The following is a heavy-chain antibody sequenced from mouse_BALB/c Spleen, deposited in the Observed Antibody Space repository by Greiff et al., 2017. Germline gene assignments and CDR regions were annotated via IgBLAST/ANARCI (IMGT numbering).Heavy chain of an antibody. D-gene: IGHD2-2*01. CDR3: ARSTMFTTGGSWLAY. Sequence: EVQLQQSGAELVRPGALVKLSCKASGFNIKDYYMHWVKQRPEQGLEWIGWIDPENGNTIYDPKFQGKASITADTSSNTAYLQLSSLTSEDTAVYYCARSTMFTTGGSWLAYWGQGTMVTVSA. CDR1: GFNIKDYY. J-gene: IGHJ3*01. CDR2: IDPENGNT. V-gene: IGHV14-1*02.